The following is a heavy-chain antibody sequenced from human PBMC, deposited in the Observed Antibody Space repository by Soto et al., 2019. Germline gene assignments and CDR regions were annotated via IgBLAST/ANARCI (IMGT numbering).Heavy chain of an antibody. D-gene: IGHD3-22*01. CDR1: GFTFSSYG. CDR2: ISYDGSNK. CDR3: AKDRDSGYYVPDAFDI. Sequence: GGSLRLSCAASGFTFSSYGMHWVRQAPGKGLEWVAVISYDGSNKYYADSVKGRFTISRDNSKNTLYLQMNSLRAEDTAVYYCAKDRDSGYYVPDAFDIWGQGTMVTVSS. J-gene: IGHJ3*02. V-gene: IGHV3-30*18.